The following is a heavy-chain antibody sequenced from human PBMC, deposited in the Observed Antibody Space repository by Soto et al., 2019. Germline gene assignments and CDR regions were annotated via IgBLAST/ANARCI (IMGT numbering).Heavy chain of an antibody. CDR3: ARGRDPSRGYYYMDV. D-gene: IGHD3-10*01. CDR2: IYYSGST. J-gene: IGHJ6*03. V-gene: IGHV4-39*07. CDR1: GGSISSSSYY. Sequence: SETLSLTCNVSGGSISSSSYYWGWIRQPPGKGLEWIGNIYYSGSTNYNPSLKSRVTISVDTSKNQFSLKLSSVTAADTAVYYCARGRDPSRGYYYMDVWGKGTTVTVSS.